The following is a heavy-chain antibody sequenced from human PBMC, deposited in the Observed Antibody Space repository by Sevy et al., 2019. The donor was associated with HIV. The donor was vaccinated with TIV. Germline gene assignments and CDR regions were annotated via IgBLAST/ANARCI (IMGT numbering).Heavy chain of an antibody. CDR2: ISGSGGST. CDR3: AKDWVSVPYGMDV. J-gene: IGHJ6*02. Sequence: GGCLRLSCAASGFTFSSYAMSWVRQAPGKGLEWVSAISGSGGSTYYADSVKGRFTISRDNSKNTLYLQMNSLRAEDTAVYYCAKDWVSVPYGMDVWGQGTTVTVSS. D-gene: IGHD6-13*01. V-gene: IGHV3-23*01. CDR1: GFTFSSYA.